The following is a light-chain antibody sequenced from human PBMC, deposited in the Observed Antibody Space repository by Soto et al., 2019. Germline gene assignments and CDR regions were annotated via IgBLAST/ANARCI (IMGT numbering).Light chain of an antibody. Sequence: QSVLTQPASVSGSPGQSITISCTGTSSDVVGYDFVSWYQQHPGKAPKLMIYDVTNRPSGVSDRFSGSKSGNTASLTISGLQAEDEAEYYCSSYISSNTQSYVFGTGTKVTVL. CDR2: DVT. J-gene: IGLJ1*01. CDR3: SSYISSNTQSYV. CDR1: SSDVVGYDF. V-gene: IGLV2-14*01.